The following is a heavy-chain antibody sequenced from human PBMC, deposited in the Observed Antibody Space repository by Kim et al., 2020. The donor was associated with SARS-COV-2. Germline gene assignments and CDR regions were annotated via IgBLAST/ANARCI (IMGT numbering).Heavy chain of an antibody. D-gene: IGHD3-22*01. CDR1: GFTFGDYA. CDR3: AKEHSYYYDSSEHGWFDP. J-gene: IGHJ5*02. Sequence: GGSLRLSCAASGFTFGDYAMHWVRQAPGKGLEWVSGISWNSGSIGYADSVKGRFTISRDNAKNSLYLQMNSLRAEDTALYYCAKEHSYYYDSSEHGWFDPWGQGTLVTVSS. V-gene: IGHV3-9*01. CDR2: ISWNSGSI.